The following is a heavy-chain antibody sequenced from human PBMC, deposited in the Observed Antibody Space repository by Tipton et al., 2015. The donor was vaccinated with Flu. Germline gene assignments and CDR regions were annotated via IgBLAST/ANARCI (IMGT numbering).Heavy chain of an antibody. D-gene: IGHD4/OR15-4a*01. Sequence: TLSLTCTVSGASISSYYWSWIRQPPGKGLEWIGHIYYTGTTHYSPSLKSRVTISRDASVNQFSLTLRSVTAADTAVYFCARDNAVFPGALYYWGLGTLVTVSS. CDR2: IYYTGTT. CDR1: GASISSYY. V-gene: IGHV4-59*12. J-gene: IGHJ4*02. CDR3: ARDNAVFPGALYY.